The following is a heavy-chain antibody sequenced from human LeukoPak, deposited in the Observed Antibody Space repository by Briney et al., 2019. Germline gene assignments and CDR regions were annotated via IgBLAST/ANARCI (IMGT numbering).Heavy chain of an antibody. CDR3: ARRPGFHYYYYYYYMDV. V-gene: IGHV1-8*01. CDR1: GYTFTSYD. J-gene: IGHJ6*03. D-gene: IGHD3-10*01. Sequence: ASVKVSCKASGYTFTSYDINWVRQATGQGLEWMGWMNPNSGNTGYAQKFQGRVTMTRNTSISTAYMELSSLRSEDTAVYYCARRPGFHYYYYYYYMDVWGKGTTVTVSS. CDR2: MNPNSGNT.